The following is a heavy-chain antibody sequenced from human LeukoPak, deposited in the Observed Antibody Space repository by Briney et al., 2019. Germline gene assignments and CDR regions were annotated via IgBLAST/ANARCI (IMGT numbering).Heavy chain of an antibody. D-gene: IGHD1-1*01. Sequence: SETLSLTCTVSGGSFSHYYWNWIRQPPGKGLEWIGCIYNTGSPNYNPSLKSRITISLDTSKNQFSLTLTSVTAADTAVYYCARDRTTAGGFDPWGQGIQVTVSS. J-gene: IGHJ5*02. CDR1: GGSFSHYY. CDR3: ARDRTTAGGFDP. V-gene: IGHV4-59*01. CDR2: IYNTGSP.